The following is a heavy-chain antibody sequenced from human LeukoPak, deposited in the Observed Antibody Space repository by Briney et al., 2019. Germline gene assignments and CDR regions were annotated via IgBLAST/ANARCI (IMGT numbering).Heavy chain of an antibody. CDR1: GYTFSSYC. V-gene: IGHV3-7*01. Sequence: GASVKLSCTASGYTFSSYCMSWVRQAPGKGLEWVGNINEDKGETYYADTLKGRVTISIDTAKNSLYLEMSSLRAEDTAVYYCARDRMASSGWYNPYYYYYYYCMDVWGQGTTVTVSS. CDR2: INEDKGET. J-gene: IGHJ6*02. CDR3: ARDRMASSGWYNPYYYYYYYCMDV. D-gene: IGHD6-19*01.